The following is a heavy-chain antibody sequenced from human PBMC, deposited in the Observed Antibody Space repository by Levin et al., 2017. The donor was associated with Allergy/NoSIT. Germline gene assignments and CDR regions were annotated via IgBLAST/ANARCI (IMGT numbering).Heavy chain of an antibody. V-gene: IGHV3-23*01. D-gene: IGHD3-22*01. Sequence: GESLKISCAASGFSFRSYTINWVRQAPGKGLEWVSAFSGSGVRTYYADSVKGRFTISRDYSNDSLYLQMNSLRADDTALYYCAKGLYDSGGHGMDVWGQGTTVTVS. CDR2: FSGSGVRT. CDR1: GFSFRSYT. CDR3: AKGLYDSGGHGMDV. J-gene: IGHJ6*02.